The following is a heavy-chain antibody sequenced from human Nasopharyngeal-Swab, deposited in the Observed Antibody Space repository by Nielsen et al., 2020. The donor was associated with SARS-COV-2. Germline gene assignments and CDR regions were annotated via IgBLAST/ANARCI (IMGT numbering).Heavy chain of an antibody. J-gene: IGHJ6*02. V-gene: IGHV1-8*01. CDR2: MNPNSGNA. CDR3: ARAAPSGSMRGFGMDV. CDR1: GYTFTSSG. Sequence: ASVKVSCKASGYTFTSSGINWVRQATGQRLEWMGWMNPNSGNAGYAQKFQGRVTMTRDTSISTAYMELSSLTSEDTAVYYCARAAPSGSMRGFGMDVWGQGTTVTVSS. D-gene: IGHD5-12*01.